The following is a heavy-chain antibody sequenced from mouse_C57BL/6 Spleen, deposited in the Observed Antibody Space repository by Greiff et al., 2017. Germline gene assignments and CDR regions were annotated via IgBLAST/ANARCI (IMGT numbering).Heavy chain of an antibody. CDR3: ARPGGYPYWYVDV. Sequence: QVHVKQSGAELVKPGASVKISCKASGYAFSSYWMNWVKQRPGKGLEWIGQIYPGAGDTNYNGKFKGKATLTADKSSSTAYMQLRSLTSKDSAVYFCARPGGYPYWYVDVWGTGTTVTVSS. D-gene: IGHD1-1*02. CDR1: GYAFSSYW. J-gene: IGHJ1*03. V-gene: IGHV1-80*01. CDR2: IYPGAGDT.